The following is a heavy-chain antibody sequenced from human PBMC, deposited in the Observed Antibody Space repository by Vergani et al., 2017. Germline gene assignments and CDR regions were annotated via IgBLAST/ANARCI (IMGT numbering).Heavy chain of an antibody. Sequence: EVQLLESGGDLVQPGGSLRLSCAASGFTFNHYAMNWVRQAPGKGLEWVSGISGSGGRTYYAGSVKGRFTISRDSSKNTLYLQMNSLSAGDTAVYYCAKANPRISGYEYLDYYHAMDVWGQGTTVTVSS. J-gene: IGHJ6*02. CDR2: ISGSGGRT. D-gene: IGHD5-12*01. CDR1: GFTFNHYA. V-gene: IGHV3-23*01. CDR3: AKANPRISGYEYLDYYHAMDV.